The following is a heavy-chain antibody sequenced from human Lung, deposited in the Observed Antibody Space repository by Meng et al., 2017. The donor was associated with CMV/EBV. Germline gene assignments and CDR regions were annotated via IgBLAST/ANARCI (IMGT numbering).Heavy chain of an antibody. J-gene: IGHJ6*02. CDR3: ARDKSGPFTIPYYYYGMDV. D-gene: IGHD3-3*01. CDR1: GFTFRSYE. Sequence: GESXKISCAASGFTFRSYEMNWVRQAPGMGLEWVSYISSSGDIIYYADSVKGRFSISRDNAKNSLYLQMSSLRADDTAVYYCARDKSGPFTIPYYYYGMDVWXQGTXVTVSS. CDR2: ISSSGDII. V-gene: IGHV3-48*03.